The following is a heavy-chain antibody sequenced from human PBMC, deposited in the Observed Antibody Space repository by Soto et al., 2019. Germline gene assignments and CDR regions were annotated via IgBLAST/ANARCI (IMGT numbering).Heavy chain of an antibody. CDR1: GLNFGDSG. V-gene: IGHV3-49*03. CDR3: ARDLPPYKYGTRFEY. D-gene: IGHD1-1*01. J-gene: IGHJ4*02. Sequence: PGGSLRLSCTTSGLNFGDSGMSWFRQAPGKGLEWVGYIRSTTDGGTTELAASVKGRFIISRDDSKNITHLQMNTLKTEDTAVYYCARDLPPYKYGTRFEYWGQGTPVTVSS. CDR2: IRSTTDGGTT.